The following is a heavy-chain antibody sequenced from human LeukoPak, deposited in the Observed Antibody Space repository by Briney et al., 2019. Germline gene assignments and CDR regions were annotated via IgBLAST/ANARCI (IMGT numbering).Heavy chain of an antibody. CDR1: GFTFTTYG. Sequence: GGSLRLSCAASGFTFTTYGMNWVRQAPGKGLEWVSGITGGGETTFYADSVKGRFTISRDNHKNTLYLQMNSLRADDTAVYYCAKGRPGAFDIWGQGTMVTVSS. V-gene: IGHV3-23*01. CDR2: ITGGGETT. CDR3: AKGRPGAFDI. J-gene: IGHJ3*02.